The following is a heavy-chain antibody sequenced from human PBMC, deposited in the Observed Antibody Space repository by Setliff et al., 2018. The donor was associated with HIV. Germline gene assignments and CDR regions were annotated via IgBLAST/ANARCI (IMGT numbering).Heavy chain of an antibody. D-gene: IGHD2-15*01. CDR2: NIPILGVA. V-gene: IGHV1-69*10. CDR1: GGTFNTYV. J-gene: IGHJ5*02. CDR3: ARGPEEGDCSGGSCYGNFHP. Sequence: SVKVSCKASGGTFNTYVISWLRQAPGQGLEWMGGNIPILGVANYAQKIQGRLTITADKSTNTAYMELSSLKSDDTAVYYCARGPEEGDCSGGSCYGNFHPWGQGTLVTVSS.